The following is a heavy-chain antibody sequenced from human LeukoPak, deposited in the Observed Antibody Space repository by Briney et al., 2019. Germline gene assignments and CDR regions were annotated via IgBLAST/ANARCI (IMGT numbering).Heavy chain of an antibody. CDR3: ATPVPGYGALDV. CDR1: GYTGSDYY. Sequence: ASVKVSCKTSGYTGSDYYMHWVRQAPGQGLEWMRWINPKTVETKYTQEFQGRVTMTADTSISTVHMELRRLTFDDTAMYYCATPVPGYGALDVWGQGTMVTVSS. V-gene: IGHV1-2*02. CDR2: INPKTVET. D-gene: IGHD3-9*01. J-gene: IGHJ3*01.